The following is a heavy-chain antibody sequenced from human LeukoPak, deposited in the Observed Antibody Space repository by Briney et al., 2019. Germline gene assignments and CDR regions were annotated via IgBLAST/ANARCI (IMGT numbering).Heavy chain of an antibody. CDR1: GFTFSSYG. Sequence: GSLRLSCAASGFTFSSYGMSWVRQAPGKGLEWVSAISGSGAKTYYADSVKGRFTISRDNSKNTLYLQMNSLRAEDTAVYYCAKDGGNYAFDSWGQGTLITVSS. V-gene: IGHV3-23*01. CDR2: ISGSGAKT. D-gene: IGHD4-23*01. J-gene: IGHJ4*02. CDR3: AKDGGNYAFDS.